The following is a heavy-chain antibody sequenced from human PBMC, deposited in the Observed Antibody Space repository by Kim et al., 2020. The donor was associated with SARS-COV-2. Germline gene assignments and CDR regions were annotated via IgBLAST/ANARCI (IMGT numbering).Heavy chain of an antibody. CDR1: GFTFSSYS. J-gene: IGHJ4*02. Sequence: GGSLRLSCAASGFTFSSYSMNWVRQAPGKGLEWVSYISSSSSTIYYADSVKGRFTISRDNAKNSLYLQMNSLRDEDTAVYYCARGLWFGDVGYFVYWGQGSLVAVSS. CDR3: ARGLWFGDVGYFVY. CDR2: ISSSSSTI. V-gene: IGHV3-48*02. D-gene: IGHD3-10*01.